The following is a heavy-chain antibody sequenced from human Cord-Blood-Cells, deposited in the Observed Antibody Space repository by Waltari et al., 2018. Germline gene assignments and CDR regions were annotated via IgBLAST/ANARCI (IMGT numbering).Heavy chain of an antibody. Sequence: QVQLVQSGAEVKKPGASVKVSCKASGYTFTSYAMHWVGQAPGQRLEWMGWINAGNGNTKYSQKFQGRVTITRDTSASTAYMELSSLRSEDTAVYYCARGARIVVVPAAIDYWGQGTLVTVSS. J-gene: IGHJ4*02. D-gene: IGHD2-2*02. V-gene: IGHV1-3*01. CDR3: ARGARIVVVPAAIDY. CDR1: GYTFTSYA. CDR2: INAGNGNT.